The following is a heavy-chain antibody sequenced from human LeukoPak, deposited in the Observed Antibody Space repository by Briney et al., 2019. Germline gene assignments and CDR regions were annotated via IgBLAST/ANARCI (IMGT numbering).Heavy chain of an antibody. CDR1: GFTFDDYV. V-gene: IGHV3-43*02. CDR2: ISGDGGST. Sequence: GGSLRLPCAASGFTFDDYVIHWVRQAPGKGLEWVSLISGDGGSTYYADSVKGRFTISRDNSKNSLYLQMNSLRTEDTALYYCVKVWQPGRSYAFDIWGQGTMVTVSS. D-gene: IGHD1-26*01. CDR3: VKVWQPGRSYAFDI. J-gene: IGHJ3*02.